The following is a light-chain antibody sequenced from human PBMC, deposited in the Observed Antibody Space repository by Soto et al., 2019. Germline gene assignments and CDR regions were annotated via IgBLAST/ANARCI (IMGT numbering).Light chain of an antibody. V-gene: IGKV3-15*01. CDR3: QQGHNWPLT. Sequence: EIVMTQSPATLSLSPGERAALSCSASQSINSELAWYQQKPGQPPRLLIYGASTRATGVPARFTGSESGSEFTLTISGLKSEDFAVYYCQQGHNWPLTFGQGTRLEI. CDR2: GAS. CDR1: QSINSE. J-gene: IGKJ2*01.